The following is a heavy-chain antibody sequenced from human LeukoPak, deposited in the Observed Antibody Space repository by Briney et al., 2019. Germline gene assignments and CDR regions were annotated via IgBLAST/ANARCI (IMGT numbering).Heavy chain of an antibody. D-gene: IGHD3-10*01. J-gene: IGHJ4*02. CDR2: ISGSSYTT. V-gene: IGHV3-23*01. Sequence: AGSLRLSCAASGFTFSSSAMTWVRQAPGEGLEWVSTISGSSYTTFYADSVQGRFTISRDNSRNTLYLQMNSLRAEDTAVYYCAKSRITMVRGVIPPDFDYWGQGTLVTVSS. CDR1: GFTFSSSA. CDR3: AKSRITMVRGVIPPDFDY.